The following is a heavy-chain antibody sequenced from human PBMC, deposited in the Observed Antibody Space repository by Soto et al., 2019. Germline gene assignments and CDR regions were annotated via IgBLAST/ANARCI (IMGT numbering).Heavy chain of an antibody. J-gene: IGHJ5*02. D-gene: IGHD2-2*02. CDR1: GASISSGDYF. CDR3: ATYCSSASCYRGSLDP. V-gene: IGHV4-31*03. Sequence: SETLSLTCTVSGASISSGDYFWSWIRQHPGKGLEWIGYIYYSGSTYYNPSLESRLTISADTSKNQFSLKLSSVTAADTAVYYCATYCSSASCYRGSLDPWGQGTLVTVSS. CDR2: IYYSGST.